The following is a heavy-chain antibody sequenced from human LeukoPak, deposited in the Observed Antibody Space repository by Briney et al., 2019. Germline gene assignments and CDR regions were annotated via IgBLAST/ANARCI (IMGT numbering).Heavy chain of an antibody. CDR3: ARGRDGYNRGYFDL. Sequence: SETLSLTCTVSSGSISSYYWSWIRPPPGKGLEWMGYIYYSGSTNYNPSLKSRVTISVDTSKNQFSVKLSSVAAADTAVYYCARGRDGYNRGYFDLWGRGTLVTVSS. CDR1: SGSISSYY. CDR2: IYYSGST. J-gene: IGHJ2*01. V-gene: IGHV4-59*01. D-gene: IGHD5-24*01.